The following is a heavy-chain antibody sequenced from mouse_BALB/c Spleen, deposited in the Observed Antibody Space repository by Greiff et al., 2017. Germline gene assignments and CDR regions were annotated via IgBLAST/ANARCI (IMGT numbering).Heavy chain of an antibody. Sequence: QVHVKQSGAELMKPGASVKISCKATGYTFSSYWIEWVKQRPGHGLEWIGEILPGSGSTNYNEKFKGKATFTADTSSNTAYMQLSSLTSEDSAVYYCARGITGDYFDYWGQGTTLTVSS. CDR3: ARGITGDYFDY. J-gene: IGHJ2*01. D-gene: IGHD4-1*01. V-gene: IGHV1-9*01. CDR1: GYTFSSYW. CDR2: ILPGSGST.